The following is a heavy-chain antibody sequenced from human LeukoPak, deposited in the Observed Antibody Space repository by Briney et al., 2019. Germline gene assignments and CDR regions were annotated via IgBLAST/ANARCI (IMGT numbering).Heavy chain of an antibody. V-gene: IGHV4-30-4*08. CDR3: ARAHGGYDWGHYFDY. Sequence: PSETLSLTCTVSGGSISSSSYYWGWIRQPPGKGLEWIGYIYYSGSTYYNPSLKSRVTISVDTSKNQFSLKLSSVTAADTAVYYCARAHGGYDWGHYFDYWGQGTLVTVSS. CDR1: GGSISSSSYY. D-gene: IGHD5-12*01. CDR2: IYYSGST. J-gene: IGHJ4*02.